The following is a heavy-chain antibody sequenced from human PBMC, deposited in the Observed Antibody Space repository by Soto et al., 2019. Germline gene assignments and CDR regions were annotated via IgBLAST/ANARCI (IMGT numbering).Heavy chain of an antibody. J-gene: IGHJ6*02. CDR1: GGSISSSNW. Sequence: PSETLSLTCAVSGGSISSSNWWSWVRQPPGKGLEWIGSIYYSGSTYYNPSLKSRVTISVDTSKNQFSLKLSSVTAADTAVYHCVTCPYYGSGSYYNPYYYYYGMDVWGQGTTVTVSS. CDR2: IYYSGST. V-gene: IGHV4-39*01. CDR3: VTCPYYGSGSYYNPYYYYYGMDV. D-gene: IGHD3-10*01.